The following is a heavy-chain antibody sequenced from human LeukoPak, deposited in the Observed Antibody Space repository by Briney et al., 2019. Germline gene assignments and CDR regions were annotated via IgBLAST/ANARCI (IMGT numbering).Heavy chain of an antibody. CDR2: IFPGDSDT. CDR1: EYSFATYW. J-gene: IGHJ4*02. V-gene: IGHV5-51*01. Sequence: GESLKISCNGSEYSFATYWICWVRQMPGQGLEYMGIIFPGDSDTRYSPSFQGQVTISADQSISTAYLQWSSLKASDTAIYYCASEYCSGGNCYFDYWGQGTLVTVSS. CDR3: ASEYCSGGNCYFDY. D-gene: IGHD2-15*01.